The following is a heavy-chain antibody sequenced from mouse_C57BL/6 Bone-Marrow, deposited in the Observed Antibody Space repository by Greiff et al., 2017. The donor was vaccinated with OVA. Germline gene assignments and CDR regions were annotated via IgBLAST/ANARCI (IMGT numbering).Heavy chain of an antibody. Sequence: VHVKQSVAELVRPGASVKLSCTASGFTIKNTYMHWVKQRPEQGLEWIGRIDPANGNTKYAPKFQGKATITADTSSNTAYLQLSSLTSEDTAIYYCARKGYLDYWGQGTTLTVSS. CDR2: IDPANGNT. CDR3: ARKGYLDY. J-gene: IGHJ2*01. V-gene: IGHV14-3*01. CDR1: GFTIKNTY.